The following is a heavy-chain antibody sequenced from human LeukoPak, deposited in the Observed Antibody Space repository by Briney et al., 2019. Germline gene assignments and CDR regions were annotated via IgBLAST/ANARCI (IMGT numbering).Heavy chain of an antibody. J-gene: IGHJ3*02. Sequence: AAVKVSCKASGYTFTGYYMHWVRQAPGQGLEWMGWINPNSGGTSYAQKFQGRVTMTRDTSISTAYMELSRLRSDDTAVYYCARDVGVVVNFFDIWGQGTMVTVSS. CDR3: ARDVGVVVNFFDI. CDR1: GYTFTGYY. CDR2: INPNSGGT. D-gene: IGHD3-22*01. V-gene: IGHV1-2*02.